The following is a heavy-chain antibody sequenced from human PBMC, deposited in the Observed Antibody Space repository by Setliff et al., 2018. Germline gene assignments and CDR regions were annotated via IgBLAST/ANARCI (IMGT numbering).Heavy chain of an antibody. CDR3: ARARSGSSGSSDS. CDR1: GGTFSSYA. Sequence: VASVKVSCKASGGTFSSYAISWVRQAPGQGPEWMGIINPSGGSTRYAQKLQGRVTMTSDASTSTVYMELSSLRSEDTAVYFCARARSGSSGSSDSWGQGTLVTVSS. V-gene: IGHV1-46*01. J-gene: IGHJ4*02. CDR2: INPSGGST. D-gene: IGHD3-22*01.